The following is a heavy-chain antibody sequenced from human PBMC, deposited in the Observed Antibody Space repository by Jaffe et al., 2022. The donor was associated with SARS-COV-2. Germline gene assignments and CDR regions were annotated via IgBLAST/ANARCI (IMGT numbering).Heavy chain of an antibody. CDR3: ARSIDSSSWYTLIY. J-gene: IGHJ4*02. D-gene: IGHD6-13*01. CDR1: GFTVSNSY. V-gene: IGHV3-53*01. CDR2: IYVGGKT. Sequence: EVQLVESGGGLVQPGGSLRLSCAASGFTVSNSYMSWVRQAPGKGLEWVSVIYVGGKTFYANSVTGRFTISRDNSKNTLYLQMNSLRVEDTAVYYCARSIDSSSWYTLIYWGQGTLVTVSS.